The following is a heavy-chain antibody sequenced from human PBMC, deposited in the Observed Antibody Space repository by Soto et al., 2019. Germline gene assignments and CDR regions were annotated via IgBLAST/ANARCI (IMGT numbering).Heavy chain of an antibody. J-gene: IGHJ5*02. CDR3: ARHGNYDFWSGYYQPDNWFDP. CDR1: GYSFTSYW. CDR2: IYPGDSDT. Sequence: GESLKISCKGSGYSFTSYWIGWVRQMPGKGLEGMGIIYPGDSDTRYSPSFQGQVTISADKSISTAYLQWSSLKASDTAMYYCARHGNYDFWSGYYQPDNWFDPWGQGTLVTVS. V-gene: IGHV5-51*01. D-gene: IGHD3-3*01.